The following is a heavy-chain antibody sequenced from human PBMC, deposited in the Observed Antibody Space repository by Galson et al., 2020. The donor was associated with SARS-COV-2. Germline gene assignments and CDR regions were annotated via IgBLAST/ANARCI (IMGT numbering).Heavy chain of an antibody. Sequence: SETLSLTCTVSGGSISSGSYYWSWIRQPAGKGLEWTGRIYTSGSTNYNPSLKSRVTISVDTSKNQFSLKLSSVTAADTAVYYCAREAGSPYYYYYYGMDVWGQGTTVTVSS. CDR1: GGSISSGSYY. CDR3: AREAGSPYYYYYYGMDV. J-gene: IGHJ6*02. D-gene: IGHD3-10*01. V-gene: IGHV4-61*02. CDR2: IYTSGST.